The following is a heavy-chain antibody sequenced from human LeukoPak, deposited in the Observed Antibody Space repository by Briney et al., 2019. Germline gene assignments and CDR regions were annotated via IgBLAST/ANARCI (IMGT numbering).Heavy chain of an antibody. CDR1: GGTFSSYA. J-gene: IGHJ6*02. CDR3: ATQRAYCGGDCSTPNGMDV. CDR2: IIPIFGTA. V-gene: IGHV1-69*13. D-gene: IGHD2-21*02. Sequence: GASVKVSCKASGGTFSSYAISWVRQAPGQGLEWMGGIIPIFGTANYAQKFQGRVTITADESTSTAYMELSSLRSKDTAVYYCATQRAYCGGDCSTPNGMDVWGQGTTVTVSS.